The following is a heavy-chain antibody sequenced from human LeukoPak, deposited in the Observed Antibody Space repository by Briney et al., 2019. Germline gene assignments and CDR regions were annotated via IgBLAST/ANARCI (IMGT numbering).Heavy chain of an antibody. J-gene: IGHJ4*02. Sequence: SGPTLVNPTQTLTLTCTFSGFSLSTSGVGVGWVRQPPGKALEWLALIYWDDDKRYSPSLKSRLTITKDTSKNQVVLTMTNMDPVDTATYYCAHTRITVAGKGFGYWGQGTLVTVSS. CDR3: AHTRITVAGKGFGY. V-gene: IGHV2-5*02. D-gene: IGHD6-19*01. CDR2: IYWDDDK. CDR1: GFSLSTSGVG.